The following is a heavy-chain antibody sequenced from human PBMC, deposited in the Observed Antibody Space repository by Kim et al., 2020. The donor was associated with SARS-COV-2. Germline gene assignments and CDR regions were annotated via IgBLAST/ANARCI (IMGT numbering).Heavy chain of an antibody. CDR2: VRQDGNEE. CDR3: AGGNGWLITA. CDR1: GFTFNTYW. Sequence: GGSLRLSCAASGFTFNTYWMNWVRQAPGKGLQWVANVRQDGNEENYVDSLKGRFRISRENAKNSVYLEMSSLRVEDTAVYYCAGGNGWLITAWSQGTLVTVSS. J-gene: IGHJ4*02. V-gene: IGHV3-7*01. D-gene: IGHD6-19*01.